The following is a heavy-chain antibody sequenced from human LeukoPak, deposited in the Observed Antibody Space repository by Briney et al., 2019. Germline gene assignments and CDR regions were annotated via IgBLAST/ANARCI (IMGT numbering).Heavy chain of an antibody. Sequence: ASVKVSCKPSGYTFTSYGISWVRQAPGQGLEWMGWISAYNGYTHYAQKLQGRVTMTTDTSTSTAYMEMRSLRSDDTAVYYCARGGLRYFDYENGFDIWGQGTMVTVSS. D-gene: IGHD3-9*01. V-gene: IGHV1-18*01. CDR1: GYTFTSYG. J-gene: IGHJ3*02. CDR2: ISAYNGYT. CDR3: ARGGLRYFDYENGFDI.